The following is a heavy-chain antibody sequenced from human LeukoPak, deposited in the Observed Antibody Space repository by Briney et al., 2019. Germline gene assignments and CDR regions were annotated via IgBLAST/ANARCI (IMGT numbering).Heavy chain of an antibody. V-gene: IGHV3-23*01. CDR1: GFTFSSYA. J-gene: IGHJ3*02. Sequence: PGGSLRLSCAASGFTFSSYAMSWVRQAPGKGLEWVSAISGSGGSTYYADSVKGRFTISRDNSKNTLYLQMNSLRAEDTAVYYCAKDLITMVRGVRDAFDIWVQGTMVTVSS. CDR3: AKDLITMVRGVRDAFDI. D-gene: IGHD3-10*01. CDR2: ISGSGGST.